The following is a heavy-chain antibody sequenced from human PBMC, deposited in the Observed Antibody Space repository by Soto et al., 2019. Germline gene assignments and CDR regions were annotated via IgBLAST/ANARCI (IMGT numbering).Heavy chain of an antibody. CDR2: ISYDGSNK. V-gene: IGHV3-30*18. Sequence: PGGSLRLSCAASGFTFSSYGMHWVRQAPGKGLEWVAVISYDGSNKYYADSVKGRFTISRDNSKNTLYLQMNSLRAEDTAVYYCAKDKGKAGPRYCSGGSCYPRTLYYYGMDVWGQGTTVTVSS. CDR1: GFTFSSYG. D-gene: IGHD2-15*01. CDR3: AKDKGKAGPRYCSGGSCYPRTLYYYGMDV. J-gene: IGHJ6*02.